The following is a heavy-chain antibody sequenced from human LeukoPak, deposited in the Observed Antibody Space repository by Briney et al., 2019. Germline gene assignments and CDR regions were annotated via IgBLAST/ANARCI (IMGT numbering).Heavy chain of an antibody. CDR3: AKNSGYYYSYYYMDV. D-gene: IGHD3-22*01. J-gene: IGHJ6*03. V-gene: IGHV3-7*01. CDR2: IKQDGSET. CDR1: GFTFSSYS. Sequence: GGSLRLSCAASGFTFSSYSMTWVRQAPGKGLDWVGNIKQDGSETYYADSLKGRFTISRDNAKSALYLQMNSLRAEDTAVYYCAKNSGYYYSYYYMDVWGKGTTVTISS.